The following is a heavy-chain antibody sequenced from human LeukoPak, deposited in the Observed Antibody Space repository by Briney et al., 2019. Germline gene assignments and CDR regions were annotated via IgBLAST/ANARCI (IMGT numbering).Heavy chain of an antibody. V-gene: IGHV1-46*01. J-gene: IGHJ4*02. CDR1: GYTFTSFG. Sequence: ASVKVSCKASGYTFTSFGIGWVRQAPGQGLEWLGVINPTGDSATYAPQFRGRVTVTRDTTTNIVYMDLNNLGTEDTAIYYCARVPLGGAKGLGYWGQGTLVTVSS. D-gene: IGHD3-16*01. CDR3: ARVPLGGAKGLGY. CDR2: INPTGDSA.